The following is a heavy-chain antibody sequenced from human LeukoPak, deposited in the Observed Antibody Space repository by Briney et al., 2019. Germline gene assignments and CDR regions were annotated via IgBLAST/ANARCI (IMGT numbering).Heavy chain of an antibody. CDR1: GYTFISYD. CDR2: MNPNTGHT. CDR3: ARGVLGSGYEPLDY. V-gene: IGHV1-8*01. D-gene: IGHD5-12*01. Sequence: APVKVSCTASGYTFISYDINWVRQATGQGLEWMGWMNPNTGHTAYAQNFQGRVTMTRSTSISTAYMELSSLRSEDTAIYYCARGVLGSGYEPLDYWGQGTLVTVSS. J-gene: IGHJ4*02.